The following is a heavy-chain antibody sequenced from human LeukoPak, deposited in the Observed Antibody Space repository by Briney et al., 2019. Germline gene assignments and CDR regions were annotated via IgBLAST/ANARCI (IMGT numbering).Heavy chain of an antibody. V-gene: IGHV3-48*02. CDR1: GFTVSSYS. Sequence: GGSLRLSCAASGFTVSSYSMNWVRQAPGKGLEWVSYISSSSSTIYYADSVKGRFTISRDNAKNSLYLQMNSLRDEDTAVYYCARAYGGDYGDYDSYFDLWGRGTLVTVSS. CDR3: ARAYGGDYGDYDSYFDL. CDR2: ISSSSSTI. J-gene: IGHJ2*01. D-gene: IGHD4-17*01.